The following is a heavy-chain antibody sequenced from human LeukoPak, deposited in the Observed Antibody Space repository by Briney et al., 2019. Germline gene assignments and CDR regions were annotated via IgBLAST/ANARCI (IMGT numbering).Heavy chain of an antibody. CDR2: IYPGDSDT. J-gene: IGHJ5*02. Sequence: GESLKISCKGSGYSFTSYWIGWVRQMPGKGLEWMGIIYPGDSDTRYSPSFQGKVTISADKSISTAYLQWSSLKASDTAMYYCARAYGSGSYQLGFDPWGQGTPVTVSS. CDR1: GYSFTSYW. D-gene: IGHD3-10*01. V-gene: IGHV5-51*01. CDR3: ARAYGSGSYQLGFDP.